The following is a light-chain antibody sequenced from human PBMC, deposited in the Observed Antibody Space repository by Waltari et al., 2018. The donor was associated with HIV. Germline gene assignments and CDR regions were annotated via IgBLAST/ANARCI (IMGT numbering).Light chain of an antibody. V-gene: IGLV1-47*01. CDR3: VGWDASLSAYV. Sequence: QSVLTQPPSASGTPGQRVTISCSGSSSNIGNDNVYWSQQLPGTTPKLLIYRNIRRPSGVPDRFAGSKSGTSAYLAISGLRSEDEADYYCVGWDASLSAYVVGAGTKVAVL. CDR1: SSNIGNDN. CDR2: RNI. J-gene: IGLJ1*01.